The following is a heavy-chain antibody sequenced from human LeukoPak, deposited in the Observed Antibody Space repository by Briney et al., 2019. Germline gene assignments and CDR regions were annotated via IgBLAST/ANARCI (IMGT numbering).Heavy chain of an antibody. D-gene: IGHD6-19*01. CDR2: ISGSGGDT. V-gene: IGHV3-23*01. J-gene: IGHJ4*02. CDR3: AKTTAGYSSGRYPGWPVDY. Sequence: GGSLRLSCAASGFTFSNYAMSWVRQAPGKGLEWVSGISGSGGDTYFADSVKGRFTISRDNSKNTVFLQVDSLRAEDTAVYYCAKTTAGYSSGRYPGWPVDYWGQGTLVTVSS. CDR1: GFTFSNYA.